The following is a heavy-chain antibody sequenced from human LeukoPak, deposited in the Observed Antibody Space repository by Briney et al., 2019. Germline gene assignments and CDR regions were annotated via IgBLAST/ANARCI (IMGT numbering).Heavy chain of an antibody. V-gene: IGHV4-59*01. CDR3: ARARYCSGGSCPGYFQH. CDR1: GGSISSYY. Sequence: PSETLSLTCTVSGGSISSYYWSWIRQPPGKGLEWIGYIYYSGSTNYNPSLKSRVTISVDTSKNQFSLKLSSVTAADTAVYYCARARYCSGGSCPGYFQHWGQGTLVTVSS. D-gene: IGHD2-15*01. CDR2: IYYSGST. J-gene: IGHJ1*01.